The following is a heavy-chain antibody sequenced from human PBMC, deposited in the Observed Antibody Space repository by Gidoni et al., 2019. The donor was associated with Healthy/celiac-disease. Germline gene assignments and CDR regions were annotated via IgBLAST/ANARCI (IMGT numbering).Heavy chain of an antibody. J-gene: IGHJ5*02. CDR2: IYTSGST. CDR3: ARDYYDFWSGYVNWFDP. CDR1: GGSISSYY. Sequence: QVQLQESGPGLVKPSETLSLTCTVSGGSISSYYWSWIRQPAGKGLEWIGRIYTSGSTNYNPSLKSRVTMSVDTSKNQFSLKLSSVTAADTAVYYCARDYYDFWSGYVNWFDPWGQGTLVTVSS. V-gene: IGHV4-4*07. D-gene: IGHD3-3*01.